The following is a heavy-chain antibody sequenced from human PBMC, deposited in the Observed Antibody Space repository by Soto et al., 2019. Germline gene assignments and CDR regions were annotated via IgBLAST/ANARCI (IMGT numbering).Heavy chain of an antibody. J-gene: IGHJ6*02. V-gene: IGHV4-59*12. Sequence: PSEPLSLTCTVSGRSISSYYSRCIRQPPGEALACLGNIYYSGRTTYNPPLKSRVTISVDTSKNQFSLKLSSVNAADTAVYYCARALKSRVRYFDWQYYYGMYVWGQGTTVTVSS. D-gene: IGHD3-9*01. CDR1: GRSISSYY. CDR3: ARALKSRVRYFDWQYYYGMYV. CDR2: IYYSGRT.